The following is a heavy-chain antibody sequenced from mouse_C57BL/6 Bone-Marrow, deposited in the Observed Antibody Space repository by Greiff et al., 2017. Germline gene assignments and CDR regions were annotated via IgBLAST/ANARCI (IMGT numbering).Heavy chain of an antibody. CDR3: ARLLYYYGSSYWYFDV. CDR1: GFTFSDYY. Sequence: EVQLVESEGGLVQPGSSMKLSCTASGFTFSDYYMAWVRQVPEKGLEWVANINYDGSSTYYLDSLKSRFIISRDNAKNILYLQMSSLKSEDTATYYCARLLYYYGSSYWYFDVWGTGTTVTVSS. J-gene: IGHJ1*03. D-gene: IGHD1-1*01. V-gene: IGHV5-16*01. CDR2: INYDGSST.